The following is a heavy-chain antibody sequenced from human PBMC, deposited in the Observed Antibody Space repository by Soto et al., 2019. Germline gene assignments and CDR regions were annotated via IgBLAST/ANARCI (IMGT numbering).Heavy chain of an antibody. J-gene: IGHJ4*02. CDR1: GFTFSSFG. CDR2: ISNNGHDK. V-gene: IGHV3-30*18. Sequence: QVQLVESGGGVVHPGRSLRLSCAASGFTFSSFGMHWVRQAPGKGLEWVALISNNGHDKYYADAVKGRFTISRDNSKNTLYLQMKSLRPEDTAVYYYAKGGVACTARLYFDYWGQGTLVTVSS. D-gene: IGHD6-19*01. CDR3: AKGGVACTARLYFDY.